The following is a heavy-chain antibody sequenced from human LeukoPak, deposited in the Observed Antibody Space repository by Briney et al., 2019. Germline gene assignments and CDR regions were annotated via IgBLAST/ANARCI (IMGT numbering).Heavy chain of an antibody. CDR3: ARTSYYYDMDV. Sequence: PGESLRLSCAASGSNVTYNYMTWVRQAPGKGLEWVSLIDSGGTTYYADSLKGRFTISRHTSNNALFLQMNSLRPEDTAVYYCARTSYYYDMDVWGQGTTVTVSS. V-gene: IGHV3-53*04. CDR2: IDSGGTT. J-gene: IGHJ6*02. CDR1: GSNVTYNY.